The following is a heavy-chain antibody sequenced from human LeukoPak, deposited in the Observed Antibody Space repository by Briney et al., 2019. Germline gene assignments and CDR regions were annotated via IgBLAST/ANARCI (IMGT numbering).Heavy chain of an antibody. Sequence: SETLSLTCTVSGGSISSYYWSWIRQPPGKGLEWIGYIYYSGSTNYNPSLKSRVTISVDTSKNQFSLKLSSVTAADTAVYYCATVSVGAVRYWFDPWGQGTPVTVSS. J-gene: IGHJ5*02. D-gene: IGHD1-26*01. V-gene: IGHV4-59*01. CDR3: ATVSVGAVRYWFDP. CDR2: IYYSGST. CDR1: GGSISSYY.